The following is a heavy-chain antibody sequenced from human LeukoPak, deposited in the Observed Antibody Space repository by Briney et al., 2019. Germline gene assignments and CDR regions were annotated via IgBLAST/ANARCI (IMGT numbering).Heavy chain of an antibody. CDR1: GYTFTGYY. J-gene: IGHJ4*02. V-gene: IGHV1-2*02. Sequence: GASVTVSCKASGYTFTGYYMHWVRQAPGQGLEWMGWINPNSGGTNYAQKFQGRVTMTRDTSISTAYMELSRLRSDDTAVYYCARERITMVRGVIALWGQGTLVTVSS. CDR3: ARERITMVRGVIAL. D-gene: IGHD3-10*01. CDR2: INPNSGGT.